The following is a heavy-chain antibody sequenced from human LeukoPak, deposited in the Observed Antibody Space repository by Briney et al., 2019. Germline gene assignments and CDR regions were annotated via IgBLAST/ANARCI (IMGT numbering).Heavy chain of an antibody. CDR1: GFTVSSNY. D-gene: IGHD3-22*01. V-gene: IGHV3-53*05. Sequence: GGSLRLSCAASGFTVSSNYMSWVRQAPGKGLEWVSVIYSGSNTYYADSVKGRFTISRDNSKNTLYLQMNSLRAEDTAVYYCAKEPHYDSSGYFDYWGQGTLVTVSS. J-gene: IGHJ4*02. CDR2: IYSGSNT. CDR3: AKEPHYDSSGYFDY.